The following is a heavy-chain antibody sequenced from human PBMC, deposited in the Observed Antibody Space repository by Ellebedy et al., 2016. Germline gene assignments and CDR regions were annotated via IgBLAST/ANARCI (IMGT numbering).Heavy chain of an antibody. CDR1: GYTFTSYD. D-gene: IGHD5-12*01. Sequence: ASVKVSCXASGYTFTSYDINWVRQATGQGLEWMGWMNPNSGNTGYAQKFQGRVTMTRNTSISTAYMELSSLRSEDTAVYYCARGKKKRRGYSGYDLDYWGQGTLVTVSS. CDR3: ARGKKKRRGYSGYDLDY. CDR2: MNPNSGNT. J-gene: IGHJ4*02. V-gene: IGHV1-8*01.